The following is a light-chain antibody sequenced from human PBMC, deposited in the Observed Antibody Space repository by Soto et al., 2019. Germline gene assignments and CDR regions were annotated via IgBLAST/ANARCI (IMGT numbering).Light chain of an antibody. CDR1: HSINNY. Sequence: IQMTQSPSSLSASVGERVIITCRSDHSINNYLNWYQQRPGKVPKLLIYAASTLQSGVPSRFSGSGSGRVFTLTINSLQPEDFATYYCQQSYSTLGTFGRGTRVEI. V-gene: IGKV1-39*01. CDR3: QQSYSTLGT. CDR2: AAS. J-gene: IGKJ2*01.